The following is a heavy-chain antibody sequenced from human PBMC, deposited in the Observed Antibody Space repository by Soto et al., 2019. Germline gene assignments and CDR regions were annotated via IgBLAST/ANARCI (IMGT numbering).Heavy chain of an antibody. J-gene: IGHJ5*02. V-gene: IGHV1-46*01. CDR1: GYTFTSYY. D-gene: IGHD1-20*01. Sequence: ASVKVSCKASGYTFTSYYMNWVRQAPGQGLEWLGIINPSGGYTTYAQRFLGRVTMTSDTSTSTVHMELGSLTSEDTAVYYCARALGITPGREWFDPWGQGTLVTVSS. CDR3: ARALGITPGREWFDP. CDR2: INPSGGYT.